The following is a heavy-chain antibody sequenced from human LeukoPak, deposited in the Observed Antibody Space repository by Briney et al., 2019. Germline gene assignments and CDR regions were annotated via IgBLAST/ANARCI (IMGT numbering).Heavy chain of an antibody. CDR2: ISSNGGST. CDR1: GFTFSSYA. Sequence: PGGSLRLSCAASGFTFSSYAMHWVRQAPGKGLEYVSAISSNGGSTYYANSVKGRFIISRDNSKNTLYLQMGSLRAEDMAVYYCARDRITMISSGFDNWGQGTLVTVSS. D-gene: IGHD3-22*01. V-gene: IGHV3-64*01. J-gene: IGHJ4*02. CDR3: ARDRITMISSGFDN.